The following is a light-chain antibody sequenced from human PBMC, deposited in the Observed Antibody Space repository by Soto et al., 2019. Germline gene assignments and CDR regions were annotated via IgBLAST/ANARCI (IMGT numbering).Light chain of an antibody. CDR3: QAWDSSAGV. CDR2: QDS. V-gene: IGLV3-1*01. Sequence: ELTQPPSVSVSPGQTASITCSGDKLGDKYACWYQQKPGQSPVLVIYQDSKRPSGIPERFSGSNSGNTATLTISGTQAMDEADYYCQAWDSSAGVFGTGTKVTVL. CDR1: KLGDKY. J-gene: IGLJ1*01.